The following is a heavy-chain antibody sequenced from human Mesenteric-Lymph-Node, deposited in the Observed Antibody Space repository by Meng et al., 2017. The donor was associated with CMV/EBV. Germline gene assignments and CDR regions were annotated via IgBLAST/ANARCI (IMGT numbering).Heavy chain of an antibody. CDR3: ARVGHSSGWPPDH. D-gene: IGHD6-19*01. J-gene: IGHJ4*02. CDR1: GFTFDDYT. CDR2: ISWDGGST. Sequence: GESLKISCAASGFTFDDYTMHWVRQAPGKGLEWVSLISWDGGSTYYADSVKGRFTISRDNSKNTLYLQMNSLRAEDTAVYYCARVGHSSGWPPDHWGQGTLVTVSS. V-gene: IGHV3-43*01.